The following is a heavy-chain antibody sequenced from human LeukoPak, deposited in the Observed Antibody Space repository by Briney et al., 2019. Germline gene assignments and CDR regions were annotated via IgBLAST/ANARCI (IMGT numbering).Heavy chain of an antibody. Sequence: PSETLSLTCTVSGGSISSSSYYWGWLRQPPGKGLEWIGSIYYSGSTYYNPSLKSRVTISVDTSKNQFSLKLSSVTAADTAVYYCARDLVDSSGWPDSSNWFDPWGQGTLVTVSS. D-gene: IGHD6-19*01. CDR3: ARDLVDSSGWPDSSNWFDP. J-gene: IGHJ5*02. V-gene: IGHV4-39*07. CDR1: GGSISSSSYY. CDR2: IYYSGST.